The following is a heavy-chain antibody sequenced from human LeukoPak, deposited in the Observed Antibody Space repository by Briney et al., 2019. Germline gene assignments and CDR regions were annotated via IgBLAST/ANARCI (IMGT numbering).Heavy chain of an antibody. Sequence: GGSLRLSCAASGFMFSTYWMTWVRQAPGKGLEWVANIKPDGSETYYVDSVKGRFTISRDNTKNLLYLQMSSLRGEDAAVYHCGGFGYEAGVDLWGQGTLVSVSS. V-gene: IGHV3-7*01. D-gene: IGHD2-15*01. J-gene: IGHJ4*02. CDR3: GGFGYEAGVDL. CDR1: GFMFSTYW. CDR2: IKPDGSET.